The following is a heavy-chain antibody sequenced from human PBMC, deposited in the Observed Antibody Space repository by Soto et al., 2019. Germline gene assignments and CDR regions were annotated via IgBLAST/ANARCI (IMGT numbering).Heavy chain of an antibody. CDR3: EHSDTVSDSFDI. Sequence: QITLKESGPTLVKPTQTLTLTCTFSGFSLRISGVGVGWIRQPPGKALEWLALIYWDDDKRYSPSLKSRLTITKDTSKNQVVLTMTNMDPVDTAKYSCEHSDTVSDSFDIRCEGTMVTVSS. CDR2: IYWDDDK. V-gene: IGHV2-5*02. D-gene: IGHD2-2*02. CDR1: GFSLRISGVG. J-gene: IGHJ3*02.